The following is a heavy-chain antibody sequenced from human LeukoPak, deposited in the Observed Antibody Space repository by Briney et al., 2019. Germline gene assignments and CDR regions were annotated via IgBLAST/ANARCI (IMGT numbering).Heavy chain of an antibody. CDR2: INYFGST. CDR1: GVPVSSTDRY. D-gene: IGHD1-26*01. Sequence: SETLSLTCAVSGVPVSSTDRYWAWLRQPPGRGLEWIGSINYFGSTFYNPSLKTRVTISVDTSKNQFSLKLSSVTAADTAVYYCARDHGGLPSGTSGSYWWFDPWGQGTLVTVSS. J-gene: IGHJ5*02. CDR3: ARDHGGLPSGTSGSYWWFDP. V-gene: IGHV4-39*07.